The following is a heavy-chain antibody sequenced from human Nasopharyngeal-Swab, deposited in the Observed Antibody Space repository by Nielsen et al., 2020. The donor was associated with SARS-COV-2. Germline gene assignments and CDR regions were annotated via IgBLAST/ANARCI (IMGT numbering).Heavy chain of an antibody. CDR3: ASAYYYDRYFDY. Sequence: SETLSLTCTVSGGSISSSSYYWGWIRQPPGKGLERIGSIYYSGSTYYNPSLKSRVTISVDTSKNQFSLKLSSVTAADTAVYYCASAYYYDRYFDYWGQGTLVTVSS. CDR1: GGSISSSSYY. CDR2: IYYSGST. D-gene: IGHD3-22*01. V-gene: IGHV4-39*07. J-gene: IGHJ4*02.